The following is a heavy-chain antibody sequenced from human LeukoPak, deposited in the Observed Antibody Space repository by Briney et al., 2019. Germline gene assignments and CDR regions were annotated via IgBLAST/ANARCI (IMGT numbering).Heavy chain of an antibody. CDR1: GFTFSSHW. D-gene: IGHD5-18*01. CDR3: ARDLSGVTGYTYGRGIDY. Sequence: GGSLRLSCAASGFTFSSHWMSWVRQAPGKGLEWVANIKKDGSEKYYVDSVKGRFTISRDNAKTSLYLQMNSLRTEDTAVYYCARDLSGVTGYTYGRGIDYWGQGTLVTVSS. CDR2: IKKDGSEK. V-gene: IGHV3-7*01. J-gene: IGHJ4*02.